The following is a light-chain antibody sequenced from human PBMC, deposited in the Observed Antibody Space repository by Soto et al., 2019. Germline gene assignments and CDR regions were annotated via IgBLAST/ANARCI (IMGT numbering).Light chain of an antibody. V-gene: IGLV2-23*01. CDR3: CSYAGSSTFYV. J-gene: IGLJ1*01. Sequence: QSALTQPASVSGSPGQSITISCTGTSSDVGSYNLVSWYQQHPGKAPKLMIYEATKRPSGVSGRFSGSKSGNTASLTISGLQAEDEADYYCCSYAGSSTFYVFGTGTKVTVL. CDR2: EAT. CDR1: SSDVGSYNL.